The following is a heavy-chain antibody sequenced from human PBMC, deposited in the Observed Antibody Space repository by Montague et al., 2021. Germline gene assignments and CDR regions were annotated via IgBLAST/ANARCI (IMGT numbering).Heavy chain of an antibody. CDR1: GGSISEFY. J-gene: IGHJ4*02. Sequence: ETLSLTCTVTGGSISEFYWGWIRQSPEKGLEWIGYIYDSGTTNYNPSLKSRVTISADTSMNQFSLNLRSVAAADTAVYFCARRLGIRAPFDYWGQGTLVTVSS. D-gene: IGHD7-27*01. CDR3: ARRLGIRAPFDY. V-gene: IGHV4-59*08. CDR2: IYDSGTT.